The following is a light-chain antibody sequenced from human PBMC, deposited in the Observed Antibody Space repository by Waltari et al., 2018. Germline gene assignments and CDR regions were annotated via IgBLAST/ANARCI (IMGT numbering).Light chain of an antibody. V-gene: IGLV2-11*01. CDR3: CSYAGSYTWV. CDR2: DVT. Sequence: SALTQPRSVSGSPGQSVTISCTGTTNDLGSYNYVSWYKQHPGKAPKLIILDVTKRPSGVPDRLSGSKSGNTASLTISGLRAEDEAEYYCCSYAGSYTWVFGGGTKLTVV. J-gene: IGLJ3*02. CDR1: TNDLGSYNY.